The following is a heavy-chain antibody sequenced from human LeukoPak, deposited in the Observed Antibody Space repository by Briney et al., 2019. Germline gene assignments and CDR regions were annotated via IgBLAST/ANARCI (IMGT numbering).Heavy chain of an antibody. CDR3: ARDVDHDDSTGKGLVDF. J-gene: IGHJ3*01. CDR2: INPNRGGT. D-gene: IGHD4-11*01. CDR1: GHIFTGSY. Sequence: ASVKVSCKASGHIFTGSYMHWVRQAPGQGLEWMGWINPNRGGTNYAQKFQGRATMTRDTSINTAYMELNGLTSDDTALYYCARDVDHDDSTGKGLVDFWGQGTMVTVSS. V-gene: IGHV1-2*02.